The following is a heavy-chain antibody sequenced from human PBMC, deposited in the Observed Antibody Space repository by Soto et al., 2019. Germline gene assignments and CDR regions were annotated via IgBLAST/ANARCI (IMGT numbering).Heavy chain of an antibody. CDR1: GYTVTSYA. CDR2: INAGNGNT. D-gene: IGHD6-19*01. V-gene: IGHV1-3*01. J-gene: IGHJ4*02. Sequence: QVQLVQSGAEVKKPGASVKVSCKASGYTVTSYAMQWVREAPGQRLEWMGWINAGNGNTKYSQKFQGRVTITRDTSASTAYMELSSLRSEDTAVYYCARVSGWYYFDYWGQGTLVTVSS. CDR3: ARVSGWYYFDY.